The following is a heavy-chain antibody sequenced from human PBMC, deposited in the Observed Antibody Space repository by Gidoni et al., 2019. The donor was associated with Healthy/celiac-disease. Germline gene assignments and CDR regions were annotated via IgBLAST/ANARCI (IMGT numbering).Heavy chain of an antibody. CDR3: ARDTTRYNWNDEVDAFDI. D-gene: IGHD1-1*01. CDR2: ISSSSSTI. Sequence: EVQLVESGGGLVQPGGSLRLSCAASGFTFSSYSMNWVRQAPGKGLEWVSYISSSSSTIYYADSVKGRFTISRDNAKNSLYLQMNSLRDEDTAVYYCARDTTRYNWNDEVDAFDIWGQGTMVTVSS. V-gene: IGHV3-48*02. J-gene: IGHJ3*02. CDR1: GFTFSSYS.